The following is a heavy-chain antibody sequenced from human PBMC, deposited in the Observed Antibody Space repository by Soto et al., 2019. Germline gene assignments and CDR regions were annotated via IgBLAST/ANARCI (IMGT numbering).Heavy chain of an antibody. V-gene: IGHV4-4*02. Sequence: PSETLSLTCAVSGGSISSSNWWSWVRQPPGKWVEWIGEIYHSGSTNYNPSLKSRVTISVDKSKNQFSLKLSSVTAADTAVYYCARWPEDGKGWFDPCGQRTLVTVSS. CDR1: GGSISSSNW. CDR3: ARWPEDGKGWFDP. J-gene: IGHJ5*02. CDR2: IYHSGST.